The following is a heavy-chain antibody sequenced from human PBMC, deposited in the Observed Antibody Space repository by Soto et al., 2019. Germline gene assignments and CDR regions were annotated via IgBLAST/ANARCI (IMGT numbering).Heavy chain of an antibody. CDR3: AREPFSYGPTYYYYYGMDV. D-gene: IGHD5-18*01. CDR2: ISYDGSNK. CDR1: GFTFSSYA. Sequence: QVQLVESGGGVVQPGRSLRLSCAASGFTFSSYAMHWVRQAPGKGLVWVAVISYDGSNKYYADSVKGRFTISRDNSKNTLYLQMNSLRAEDTAVYYCAREPFSYGPTYYYYYGMDVWGQGTTVTVSS. V-gene: IGHV3-30-3*01. J-gene: IGHJ6*02.